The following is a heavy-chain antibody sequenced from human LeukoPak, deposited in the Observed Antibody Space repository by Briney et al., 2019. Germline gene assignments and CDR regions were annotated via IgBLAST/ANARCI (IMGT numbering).Heavy chain of an antibody. Sequence: PGGSLRLSCAASGFTFSSYAMHWVRQAPGKGLEWVAVISYDGSNKYYADSVKGRFTISRDNSKNTLYLQMNSLRAEDTAVYYCAKDIFAVGSYFDYWGQGTLVTVSS. D-gene: IGHD1-26*01. J-gene: IGHJ4*02. CDR2: ISYDGSNK. CDR1: GFTFSSYA. V-gene: IGHV3-30*04. CDR3: AKDIFAVGSYFDY.